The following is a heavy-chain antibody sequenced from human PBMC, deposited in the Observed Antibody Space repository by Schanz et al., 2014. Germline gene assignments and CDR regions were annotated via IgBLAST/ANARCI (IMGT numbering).Heavy chain of an antibody. J-gene: IGHJ3*02. V-gene: IGHV4-31*03. D-gene: IGHD4-17*01. Sequence: QVQLQESGPGLVKPSQTLSLTCTVSGGSVSSGVDYWSWIRQHPGKGLEWIGFISYSGSTYYNPSLKSRVTISVDTSKNQFSLNLSSATAADTAVYYCARDRGHGDLPGDIWGQGTMVTVSS. CDR1: GGSVSSGVDY. CDR2: ISYSGST. CDR3: ARDRGHGDLPGDI.